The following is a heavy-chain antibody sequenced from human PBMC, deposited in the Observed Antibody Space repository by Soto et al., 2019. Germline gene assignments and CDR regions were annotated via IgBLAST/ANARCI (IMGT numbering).Heavy chain of an antibody. CDR2: IKSKTDGGTT. V-gene: IGHV3-15*07. D-gene: IGHD3-22*01. CDR1: GFTFSNAW. CDR3: TTGHRSGSAAPRYYYGMDV. J-gene: IGHJ6*02. Sequence: GGALRLSCAASGFTFSNAWMNWVRQAPGKGLEWVGRIKSKTDGGTTDYAAPVKGRFTISRDDSKNTLYLQMNSLKTEDTAVYYCTTGHRSGSAAPRYYYGMDVWGQGTTVTVSS.